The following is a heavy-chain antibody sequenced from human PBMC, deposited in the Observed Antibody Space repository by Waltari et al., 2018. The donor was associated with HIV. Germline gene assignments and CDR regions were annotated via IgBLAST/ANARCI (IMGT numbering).Heavy chain of an antibody. CDR3: AKDKRRYCSSTSCYYYFDY. J-gene: IGHJ4*02. D-gene: IGHD2-2*01. Sequence: EVQLVESGGGLVQPGRSLRLSCAVSGFTFDDYAMHWVRQAPGEGREWVSGISWNSGRIGYADSVKGRFTISRDNAKNSLYLQMNSLRAEDTALYYCAKDKRRYCSSTSCYYYFDYWGQGTLVTVSS. V-gene: IGHV3-9*01. CDR2: ISWNSGRI. CDR1: GFTFDDYA.